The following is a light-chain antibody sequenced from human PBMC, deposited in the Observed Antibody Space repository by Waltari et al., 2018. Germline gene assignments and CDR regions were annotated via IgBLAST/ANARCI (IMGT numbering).Light chain of an antibody. CDR1: SSDVGGSNY. CDR3: SSYTSSTVV. CDR2: DVS. Sequence: QSALTQPASVSGPPGQSITITCTGTSSDVGGSNYVSWSQQHPGKAPKLMIYDVSNRPSGVSNRFSGSKSGNTASLTISGLQAEDEADYYCSSYTSSTVVFGGGTKLTVL. V-gene: IGLV2-14*03. J-gene: IGLJ2*01.